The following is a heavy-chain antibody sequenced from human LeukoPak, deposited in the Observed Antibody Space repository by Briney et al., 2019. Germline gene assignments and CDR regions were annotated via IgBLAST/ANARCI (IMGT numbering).Heavy chain of an antibody. CDR1: GFTFSNHN. CDR2: ISTSSSYI. D-gene: IGHD3-10*01. Sequence: GGSLRLSCAASGFTFSNHNMNWVRQAPGKGLEWVSSISTSSSYIYYADSVKGRFTISRDNAKNSLYLQMNSLRAEDTAVYYCARVNPGSYLMFYYVDFWGQGTLVTVSS. CDR3: ARVNPGSYLMFYYVDF. J-gene: IGHJ4*02. V-gene: IGHV3-21*01.